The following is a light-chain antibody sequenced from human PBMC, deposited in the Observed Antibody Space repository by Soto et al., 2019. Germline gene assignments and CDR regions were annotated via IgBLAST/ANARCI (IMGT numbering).Light chain of an antibody. CDR1: QSVSSG. CDR3: QQYNKWPLLT. V-gene: IGKV3-15*01. CDR2: EAS. Sequence: EMVMTQSPETLSVSPGERATLSCRASQSVSSGLAWYQHRPGQAPRLLIYEASTRATGIPARFSGSGSGTEFTLTNSSLQSEDFAHYYCQQYNKWPLLTFGGGTKVEIK. J-gene: IGKJ4*01.